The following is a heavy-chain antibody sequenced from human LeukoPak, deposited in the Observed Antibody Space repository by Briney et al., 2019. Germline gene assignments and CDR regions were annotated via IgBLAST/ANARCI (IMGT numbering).Heavy chain of an antibody. V-gene: IGHV4-59*10. CDR1: GGSFSGYY. Sequence: SETLSLTCAVYGGSFSGYYWSWIRQPAGKGLEWIGRIYTSGSTNYNPSLKSRVTISVDTSKNQFSLKLSSVTAADTAVYYCARSYYDILTGYYSDYWGQGTLVTVSS. J-gene: IGHJ4*02. CDR2: IYTSGST. CDR3: ARSYYDILTGYYSDY. D-gene: IGHD3-9*01.